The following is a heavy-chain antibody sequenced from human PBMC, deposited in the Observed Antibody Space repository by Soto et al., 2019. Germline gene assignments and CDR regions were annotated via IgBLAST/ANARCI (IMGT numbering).Heavy chain of an antibody. J-gene: IGHJ6*02. Sequence: PGESLKISCKVSGYMFTNDWIGWVRQMPGKGLEWMWIIHGGDSDTRYSPSFQGQVTISADKSISTAYLQWSSLKASDTAMYYCARTSPERRFYYGMDVWGQGTTVTVSS. D-gene: IGHD1-1*01. V-gene: IGHV5-51*01. CDR1: GYMFTNDW. CDR2: IHGGDSDT. CDR3: ARTSPERRFYYGMDV.